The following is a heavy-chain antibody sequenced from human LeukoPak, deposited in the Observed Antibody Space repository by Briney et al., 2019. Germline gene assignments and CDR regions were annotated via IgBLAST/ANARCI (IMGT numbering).Heavy chain of an antibody. Sequence: GRSLKISCKGSGYSINNYWIGWVRQMPGKGLEWMGIIYPADSDIRYSPSFQGQVTISADKSTSTAYLQWSSLKASDTAMYYCARQEYCSGGSCYTWFDPWGQGTLVTVSS. J-gene: IGHJ5*02. CDR2: IYPADSDI. CDR3: ARQEYCSGGSCYTWFDP. CDR1: GYSINNYW. V-gene: IGHV5-51*01. D-gene: IGHD2-15*01.